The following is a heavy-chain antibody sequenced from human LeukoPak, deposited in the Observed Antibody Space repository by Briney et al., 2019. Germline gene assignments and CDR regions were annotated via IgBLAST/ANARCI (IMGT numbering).Heavy chain of an antibody. CDR3: ARTTAGGSGSPLYFDY. Sequence: PGGSLRLSCAASGFNFNNYGMNWVRQAPGKGLEWVSCISYSSNYRYYADSVKGRFTISRDNAKNSLYLQMNSLRAEDTAVYYCARTTAGGSGSPLYFDYWGQGTLVTVSS. CDR1: GFNFNNYG. J-gene: IGHJ4*02. V-gene: IGHV3-21*01. D-gene: IGHD3-10*01. CDR2: ISYSSNYR.